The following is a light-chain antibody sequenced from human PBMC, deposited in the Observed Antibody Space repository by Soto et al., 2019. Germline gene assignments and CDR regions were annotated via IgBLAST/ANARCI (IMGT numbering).Light chain of an antibody. Sequence: EIVLTQSPGSLSLSPGERATLSCRASQSVSSTFFAWYQQRPGQAPRLLMYGASSRATGIPERFSGCGSGTDFTLTISRLEPEDFAVYYCQQFDSSVTFGQGTKVEIK. J-gene: IGKJ1*01. V-gene: IGKV3-20*01. CDR3: QQFDSSVT. CDR2: GAS. CDR1: QSVSSTF.